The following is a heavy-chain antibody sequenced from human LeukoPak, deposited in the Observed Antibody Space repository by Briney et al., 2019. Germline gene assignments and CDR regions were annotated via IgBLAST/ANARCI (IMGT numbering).Heavy chain of an antibody. J-gene: IGHJ4*02. V-gene: IGHV4-31*03. CDR2: IYYSGST. Sequence: SETLSLTCTVSGGSISSGGYYWSWIRQHPGRGLEWIGYIYYSGSTYYNPSLKSRVTISVDTSKNQFSLKLSSVTAADTAVYYCARVTYYHGSGSYLDFDYWGQGTLVTVSS. CDR3: ARVTYYHGSGSYLDFDY. D-gene: IGHD3-10*01. CDR1: GGSISSGGYY.